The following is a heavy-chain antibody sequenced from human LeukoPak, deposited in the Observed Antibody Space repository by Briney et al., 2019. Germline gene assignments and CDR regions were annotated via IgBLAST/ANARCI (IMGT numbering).Heavy chain of an antibody. CDR2: ISSSSSYI. J-gene: IGHJ4*02. CDR1: GFTFSSYS. V-gene: IGHV3-21*04. Sequence: GGSLRLPCAASGFTFSSYSMNWVRQAPGKGLEWVSSISSSSSYIYYADSVKGRFTISRDNSKNSLYLQMNSLRTEDTALYYCAKDRGVAVAGFDYWGQGTLVTVSS. D-gene: IGHD6-19*01. CDR3: AKDRGVAVAGFDY.